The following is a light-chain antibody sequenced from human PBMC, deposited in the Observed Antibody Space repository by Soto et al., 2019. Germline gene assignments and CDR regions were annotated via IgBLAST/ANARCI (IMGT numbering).Light chain of an antibody. CDR2: DTS. CDR1: QSISSY. CDR3: QQYDSSPWT. J-gene: IGKJ1*01. V-gene: IGKV3-20*01. Sequence: TQSPSSLSASVGDRVTITCRASQSISSYLAWYQQTPGQAPRLLVYDTSYRATGVPDRFSGSGSGTDFTLTISRLEPEDSAVYYCQQYDSSPWTFGQGTKVDTK.